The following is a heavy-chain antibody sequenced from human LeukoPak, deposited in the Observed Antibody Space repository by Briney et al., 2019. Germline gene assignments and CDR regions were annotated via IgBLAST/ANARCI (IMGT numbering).Heavy chain of an antibody. Sequence: SVKVSCKASGYTFTNYDINWVRQAPGQGLEWMGGIVPVFGTANYARKFQGRVTITADESTSTAYMELCSLRSEDTAVYYCARTSRGGYSGYDPNFDYWGQGTLVTVPS. J-gene: IGHJ4*02. CDR1: GYTFTNYD. D-gene: IGHD5-12*01. V-gene: IGHV1-69*13. CDR3: ARTSRGGYSGYDPNFDY. CDR2: IVPVFGTA.